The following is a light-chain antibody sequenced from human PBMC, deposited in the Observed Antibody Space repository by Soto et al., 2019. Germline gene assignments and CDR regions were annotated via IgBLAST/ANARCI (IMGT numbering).Light chain of an antibody. CDR2: DVS. CDR1: QSVSSN. CDR3: QHRYNWLIA. J-gene: IGKJ5*01. Sequence: EIVMTKSPAPLSVSPGERSTLSCMASQSVSSNLAWYQQKPGQAPRLLIYDVSDRATGVPARFSGSGSGTDFTLTISSLEPEDFAVYYCQHRYNWLIAFGQGTRLEI. V-gene: IGKV3-11*01.